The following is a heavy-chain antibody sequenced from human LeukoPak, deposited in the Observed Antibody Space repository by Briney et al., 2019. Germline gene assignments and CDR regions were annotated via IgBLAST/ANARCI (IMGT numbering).Heavy chain of an antibody. CDR2: INPNSGGT. Sequence: ASVKVSCKASGYTFTGYYMHWVRQAPGQGLEWMGWINPNSGGTNYAQKFQGWVTMTRDTSISTAYMELSRPRSDDTAVYYCARDRGSGWSIDYWGQGTLVTVSS. V-gene: IGHV1-2*04. CDR1: GYTFTGYY. J-gene: IGHJ4*02. D-gene: IGHD6-19*01. CDR3: ARDRGSGWSIDY.